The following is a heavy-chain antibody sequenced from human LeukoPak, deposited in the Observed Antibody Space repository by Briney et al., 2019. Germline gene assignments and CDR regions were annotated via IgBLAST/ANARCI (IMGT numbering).Heavy chain of an antibody. CDR2: IIPIFGTA. Sequence: ASVKVSCKASGGTFSSYAISWVRQAPGQGLEWMGGIIPIFGTANYAQKFQGRVTITTDESTSTAYMELSSLRSEDTAVYYCARDWENYGGNHRYFDYWGQGTLVTVSS. CDR1: GGTFSSYA. V-gene: IGHV1-69*05. CDR3: ARDWENYGGNHRYFDY. D-gene: IGHD4-23*01. J-gene: IGHJ4*02.